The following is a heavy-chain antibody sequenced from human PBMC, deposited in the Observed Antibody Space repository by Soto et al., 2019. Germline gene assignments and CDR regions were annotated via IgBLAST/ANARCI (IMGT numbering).Heavy chain of an antibody. CDR3: AKGSIDYCASVDN. CDR2: ISARGRSL. CDR1: GFSFSSYA. V-gene: IGHV3-23*01. J-gene: IGHJ4*02. D-gene: IGHD2-21*01. Sequence: EVQLLESGGGLVQPGGSLRLSCAASGFSFSSYAMVWVRQAPGKGLEWVSVISARGRSLYFADSVKGRFTISRDNSKNVLSVEMNSLRAEDTGTYFCAKGSIDYCASVDNWGQGSLVVVSS.